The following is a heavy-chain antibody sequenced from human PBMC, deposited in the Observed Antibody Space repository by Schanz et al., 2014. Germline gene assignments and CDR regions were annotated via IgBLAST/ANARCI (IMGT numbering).Heavy chain of an antibody. J-gene: IGHJ3*02. CDR3: ASERGYSYGYGAFDI. D-gene: IGHD5-18*01. CDR1: GFTVSNNY. Sequence: EVQLVESGGGLVQPGGSLRLSCAASGFTVSNNYMSWVRQAPGKGLEWVSGIYSGGSTYYADSVKGRFTISRDNSKNTLYLQMNSLRAEDTALYYCASERGYSYGYGAFDIWGQGTMVTVSS. CDR2: IYSGGST. V-gene: IGHV3-53*01.